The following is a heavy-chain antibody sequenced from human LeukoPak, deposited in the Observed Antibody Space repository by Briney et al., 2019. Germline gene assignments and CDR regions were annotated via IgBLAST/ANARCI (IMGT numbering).Heavy chain of an antibody. D-gene: IGHD6-13*01. J-gene: IGHJ4*02. CDR3: ARGTGYSSSWPIDY. Sequence: SQTLSLPCTVSGGSISSGSYYWSWIRQPAGKGLEWIGRIYTSGSTNYNPSLKSRVTISVDTSKNQFSLKLSSVTAADTAVYYCARGTGYSSSWPIDYWGQGTLVTVSS. CDR1: GGSISSGSYY. CDR2: IYTSGST. V-gene: IGHV4-61*02.